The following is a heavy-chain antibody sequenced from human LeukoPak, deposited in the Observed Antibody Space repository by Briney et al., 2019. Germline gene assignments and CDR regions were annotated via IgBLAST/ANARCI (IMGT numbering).Heavy chain of an antibody. J-gene: IGHJ4*02. V-gene: IGHV3-7*01. CDR1: GSTLRSYG. CDR2: IKQDGSEK. D-gene: IGHD1-26*01. Sequence: GGTLRLSCAASGSTLRSYGMSWVRQAPGKGLEWVANIKQDGSEKYYVDSVKGRFTISRDNAKNSLFLQMNRLRAEDTAVYYCAREGSQSASGTYPGNDWGQGTLVTVSS. CDR3: AREGSQSASGTYPGND.